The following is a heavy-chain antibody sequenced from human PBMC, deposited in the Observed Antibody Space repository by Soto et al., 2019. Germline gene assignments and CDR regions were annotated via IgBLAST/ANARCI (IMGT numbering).Heavy chain of an antibody. CDR1: GFTFSTYT. D-gene: IGHD1-20*01. CDR3: AREKGSDNWNDGLMAV. Sequence: EVQLVESGGGLVKPGGSLRLSCAASGFTFSTYTMNWVRQAPGEGLEWVSSISSGSTYIYYADSGTGRFTISRDNAKNSLYLQMNSHRAEDTAVYYCAREKGSDNWNDGLMAVGGQGTTVTVSS. J-gene: IGHJ6*02. CDR2: ISSGSTYI. V-gene: IGHV3-21*01.